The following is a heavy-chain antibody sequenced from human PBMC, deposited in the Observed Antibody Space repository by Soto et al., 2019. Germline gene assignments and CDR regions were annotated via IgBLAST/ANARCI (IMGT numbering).Heavy chain of an antibody. V-gene: IGHV3-21*01. D-gene: IGHD6-19*01. CDR2: ISSSSSYI. CDR3: ARDGFGEQWLVPGAFDI. CDR1: GFTFSSYA. J-gene: IGHJ3*02. Sequence: EVQLLESGGGLVQPGGSLRLSCAASGFTFSSYAMSWVRQAPGKGLEWVSAISSSSSYIYYADSVKGRFTISRDNAKNSLYLQMNSLRAEDTAVYYCARDGFGEQWLVPGAFDIWGQGTMVTVSS.